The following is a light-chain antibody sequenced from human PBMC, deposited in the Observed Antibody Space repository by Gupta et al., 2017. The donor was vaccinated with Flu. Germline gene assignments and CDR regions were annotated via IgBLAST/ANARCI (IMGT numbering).Light chain of an antibody. V-gene: IGKV1-5*03. CDR1: RSISRW. J-gene: IGKJ4*01. CDR2: DAS. Sequence: VGDTVTITCLASRSISRWLAWYQQKPGKAPNLLISDASTLESGVPSRFSGSGSGTEFTLAISSLQPDDFATYDCQQFYTFPTFGGGTRVEIK. CDR3: QQFYTFPT.